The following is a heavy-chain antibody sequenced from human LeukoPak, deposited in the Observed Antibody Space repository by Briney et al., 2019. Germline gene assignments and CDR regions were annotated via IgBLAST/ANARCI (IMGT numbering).Heavy chain of an antibody. CDR1: GASISSYY. V-gene: IGHV4-59*01. J-gene: IGHJ4*02. Sequence: SQTLSLTCTVSGASISSYYWSWIRQPPGKGLEWIGDIYYSGSIKYNPSLKSRVTMSVDTSKNQFSLKLSSVTAADTAIYYCARENPSGYYNRPIDYWGQGTQVTVSS. CDR3: ARENPSGYYNRPIDY. D-gene: IGHD3-22*01. CDR2: IYYSGSI.